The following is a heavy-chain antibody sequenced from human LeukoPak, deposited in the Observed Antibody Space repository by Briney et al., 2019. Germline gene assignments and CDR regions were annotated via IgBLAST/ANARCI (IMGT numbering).Heavy chain of an antibody. CDR3: ARERPSITLVRGVVNDFDY. J-gene: IGHJ4*02. V-gene: IGHV1-2*02. CDR1: AYTFTAYH. CDR2: INPKSGGT. Sequence: ASVKVSFKASAYTFTAYHMHWVRQAPGQGLEWMGWINPKSGGTHYAQKFQGRVTMTRDTSISTAYMELSRLRSDDTAVYYCARERPSITLVRGVVNDFDYWGQGTLVTVSS. D-gene: IGHD3-10*01.